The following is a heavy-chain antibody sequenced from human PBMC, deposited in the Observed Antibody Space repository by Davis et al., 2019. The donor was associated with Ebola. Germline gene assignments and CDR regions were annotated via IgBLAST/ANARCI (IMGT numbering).Heavy chain of an antibody. CDR1: GFAFSIHW. CDR3: ARDAVPAAQDY. CDR2: IRQDGGET. Sequence: PGGSLRLSCAAASGFAFSIHWMTWVRQAPGKGLEWVANIRQDGGETYYADSVKGRFAISRDNAKNSLYLQMNSLRAEDTAIYCCARDAVPAAQDYWGQGTLVTVSS. V-gene: IGHV3-7*03. D-gene: IGHD2-2*01. J-gene: IGHJ4*02.